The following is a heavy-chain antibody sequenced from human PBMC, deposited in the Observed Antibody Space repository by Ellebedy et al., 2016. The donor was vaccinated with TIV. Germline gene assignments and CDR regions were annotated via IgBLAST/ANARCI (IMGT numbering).Heavy chain of an antibody. CDR3: VTDDGGTYYFNY. Sequence: GGSLRLSCAASGLTFTNAWMSWVRQAPGKGLKWVGRIKSKSDGGATDYAAPVKGRFTISRDDSTNTLLLQMHALKTDDTAVYYCVTDDGGTYYFNYWGQGTLVTVSS. D-gene: IGHD4-23*01. J-gene: IGHJ4*02. CDR2: IKSKSDGGAT. V-gene: IGHV3-15*01. CDR1: GLTFTNAW.